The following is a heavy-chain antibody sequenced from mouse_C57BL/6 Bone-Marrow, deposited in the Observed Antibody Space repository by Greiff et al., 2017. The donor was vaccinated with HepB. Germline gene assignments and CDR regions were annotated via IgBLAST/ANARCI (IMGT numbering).Heavy chain of an antibody. J-gene: IGHJ1*03. CDR1: GYTFTDYY. D-gene: IGHD1-1*01. CDR3: ARDIYYYGSSYEYFDV. Sequence: QVQLKQSGAELVRPGASVKLSCKASGYTFTDYYINWVKQRPGQGLEWIARIYPGSGNTYYNEKFKGKATLTAEKSSSTAYMQLSSLTAEDSAVYFCARDIYYYGSSYEYFDVWGTGTTVTVSS. V-gene: IGHV1-76*01. CDR2: IYPGSGNT.